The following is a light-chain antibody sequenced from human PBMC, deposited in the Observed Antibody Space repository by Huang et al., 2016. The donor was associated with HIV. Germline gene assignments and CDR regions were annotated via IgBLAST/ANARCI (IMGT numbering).Light chain of an antibody. V-gene: IGKV3-11*01. J-gene: IGKJ2*01. Sequence: EVVLTQSPATLSLSAGETATLSCWASQNVTTYLAWYQQKAGQRPTLLIYDASNRATGIPARFSGSGSGTDFTLTINSLEPMDSAVYYCQQHTSWPTFGQGTNLEIK. CDR3: QQHTSWPT. CDR2: DAS. CDR1: QNVTTY.